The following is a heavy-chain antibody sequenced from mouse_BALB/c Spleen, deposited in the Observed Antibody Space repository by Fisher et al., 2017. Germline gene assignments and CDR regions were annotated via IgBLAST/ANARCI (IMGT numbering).Heavy chain of an antibody. V-gene: IGHV1S137*01. J-gene: IGHJ4*01. CDR3: ARFPNLHYYAMDY. Sequence: KFKGKATMTVDKSSSTAYMELARLTSEDSAIYYCARFPNLHYYAMDYWGQGTSVTVSS.